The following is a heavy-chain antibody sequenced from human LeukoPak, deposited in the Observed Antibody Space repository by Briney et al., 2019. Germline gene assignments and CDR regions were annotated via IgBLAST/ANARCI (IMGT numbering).Heavy chain of an antibody. V-gene: IGHV3-23*01. D-gene: IGHD3-22*01. CDR2: ISGSGGST. J-gene: IGHJ6*03. CDR1: GFTFSSYA. CDR3: AKPTYYYYSSGRRKQDDYYYYMDV. Sequence: GGSLRLSCAASGFTFSSYAMSWVRQAPGKGLEWVSAISGSGGSTYYADSVKGRFTISRDNSKNTLYLQMNSLRAEDTAVYYCAKPTYYYYSSGRRKQDDYYYYMDVWGKGTTVTVSS.